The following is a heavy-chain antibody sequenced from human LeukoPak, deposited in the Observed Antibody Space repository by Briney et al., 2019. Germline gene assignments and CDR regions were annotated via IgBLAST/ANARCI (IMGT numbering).Heavy chain of an antibody. CDR3: VLGFGSGRPYNWFDP. CDR1: GYSFTSYW. Sequence: GESLKISCKGSGYSFTSYWIGWVRQMTGKGLEWMGIIYPGDSDTRNSPSFQGQVTISADKSISTAYLQWSSRKASDTARYYCVLGFGSGRPYNWFDPWGQGTLVTVSS. J-gene: IGHJ5*02. CDR2: IYPGDSDT. V-gene: IGHV5-51*01. D-gene: IGHD3-10*01.